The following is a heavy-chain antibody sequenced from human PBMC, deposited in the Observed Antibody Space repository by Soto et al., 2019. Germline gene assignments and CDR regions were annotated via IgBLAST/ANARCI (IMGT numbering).Heavy chain of an antibody. CDR2: ISSTGRTI. CDR1: GFTFSNYY. J-gene: IGHJ4*02. Sequence: GGSLRLSCGASGFTFSNYYMSWIRQAPGKGLEWVSYISSTGRTIYYADSVKGRFTVSRDNAQNSLSLKLNSLRVEDTAVYYCASSYSSGSDFDYWGQGTQVTVSS. CDR3: ASSYSSGSDFDY. D-gene: IGHD6-19*01. V-gene: IGHV3-11*01.